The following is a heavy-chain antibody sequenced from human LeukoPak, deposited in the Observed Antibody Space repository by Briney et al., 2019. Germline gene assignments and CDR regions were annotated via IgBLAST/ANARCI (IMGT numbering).Heavy chain of an antibody. Sequence: GGSLRLSCAASGFTFSSNDIHWVRQGPGKGLEWMSFIKFDGSYKWYADSVKGRFTASRDNAKNTVYLEMNSLRAEDTAFYHCARVKGEGAHFDYWGQGTLVTVSS. CDR1: GFTFSSND. CDR2: IKFDGSYK. D-gene: IGHD1-26*01. J-gene: IGHJ4*02. V-gene: IGHV3-30*02. CDR3: ARVKGEGAHFDY.